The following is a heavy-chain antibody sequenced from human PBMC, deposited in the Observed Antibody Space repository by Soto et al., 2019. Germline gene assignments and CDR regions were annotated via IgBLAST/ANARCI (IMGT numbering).Heavy chain of an antibody. D-gene: IGHD5-18*01. Sequence: QITLKESGPTLVKPTQTLTLTCTFSGFSLSTSGVGVGWIRQPPGKALEWLALIYWDDDKRYSPSLKSRLTITKDTSKNQVVLTMTNMDPVDTATYYCAHTLRDTAMVRLGYYYGMDVWGQGTTVTVSS. CDR3: AHTLRDTAMVRLGYYYGMDV. V-gene: IGHV2-5*02. CDR1: GFSLSTSGVG. CDR2: IYWDDDK. J-gene: IGHJ6*02.